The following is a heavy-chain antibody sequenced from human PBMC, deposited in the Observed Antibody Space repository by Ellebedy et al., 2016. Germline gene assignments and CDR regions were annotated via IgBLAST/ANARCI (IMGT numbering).Heavy chain of an antibody. V-gene: IGHV1-8*01. D-gene: IGHD5-12*01. Sequence: ASVKVSXXASGYIFISYNLNWVRQATGQGLEWMGWMNPNSGNTGDAQKFQGRVTMTRDTSTNTAYMELSSLRSEDTAVYYCARRDSGFLSGVYYNYGMDVWGQGTTVTVSS. CDR3: ARRDSGFLSGVYYNYGMDV. CDR2: MNPNSGNT. CDR1: GYIFISYN. J-gene: IGHJ6*02.